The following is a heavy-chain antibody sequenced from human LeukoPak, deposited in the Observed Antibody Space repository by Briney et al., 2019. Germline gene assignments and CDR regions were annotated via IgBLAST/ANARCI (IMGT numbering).Heavy chain of an antibody. D-gene: IGHD3-3*01. CDR3: ARGMRGYASFDY. CDR1: GFTFSSYG. Sequence: GGSLRLSCAASGFTFSSYGMHWVRQAPGKGLEWVSYITSSSSTINYADSVKGRFTISRDNARNSLYLQMNSLRDEDTAVYYCARGMRGYASFDYWGQGTLVTVSS. V-gene: IGHV3-48*02. CDR2: ITSSSSTI. J-gene: IGHJ4*02.